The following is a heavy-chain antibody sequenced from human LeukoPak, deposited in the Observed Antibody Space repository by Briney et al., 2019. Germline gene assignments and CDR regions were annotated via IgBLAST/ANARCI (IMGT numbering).Heavy chain of an antibody. CDR1: GYTFTNYG. Sequence: RASVKVSCKASGYTFTNYGISWVRQAPGQGLEWMGWISAYNGNTNYAQKFQGRITMTTDTSTSTAYMELRSLRSEDTAVYYCARAQPHYGGNPVLDYYYMDVWGKGTTVTVSS. CDR2: ISAYNGNT. J-gene: IGHJ6*03. CDR3: ARAQPHYGGNPVLDYYYMDV. V-gene: IGHV1-18*01. D-gene: IGHD4-23*01.